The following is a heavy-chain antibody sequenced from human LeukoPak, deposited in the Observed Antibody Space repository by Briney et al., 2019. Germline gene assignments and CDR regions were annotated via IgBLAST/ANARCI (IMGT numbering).Heavy chain of an antibody. CDR2: ISGSGATA. CDR3: AKDRAGYNVKGSDS. Sequence: PGGSLRLSCAAYGFSFGGYAMAWVRQAPGKGLEWISSISGSGATANYADSVRGRFIITRDNSANRLDLQMNSLRVEDAAVYYCAKDRAGYNVKGSDSWGQGTLVTVSS. CDR1: GFSFGGYA. J-gene: IGHJ4*02. V-gene: IGHV3-23*01. D-gene: IGHD5-24*01.